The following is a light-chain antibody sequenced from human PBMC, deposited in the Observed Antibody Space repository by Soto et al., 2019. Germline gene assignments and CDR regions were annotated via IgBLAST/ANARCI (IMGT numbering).Light chain of an antibody. CDR1: QTVSVN. Sequence: EIVMTQSPATLSVSPGERATLSCRASQTVSVNLAWYQQKPGQAPRLLIYGASTRATGVPARFSGSGSGTEFTLPISGLQSEDFAFYYCQQYNAWPPFTFGPGTRVDIK. CDR3: QQYNAWPPFT. V-gene: IGKV3-15*01. J-gene: IGKJ3*01. CDR2: GAS.